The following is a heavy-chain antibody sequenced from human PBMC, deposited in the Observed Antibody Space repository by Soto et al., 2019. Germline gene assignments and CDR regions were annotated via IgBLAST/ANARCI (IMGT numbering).Heavy chain of an antibody. CDR2: INHSGST. CDR1: GGPFGGFR. J-gene: IGHJ5*02. D-gene: IGHD6-19*01. V-gene: IGHV4-34*01. Sequence: QVRLQESGPGLLTPSETLSVSCAVDGGPFGGFRWSWVRPSPGKRLEWILEINHSGSTNYNPSLKSRVTRSVDPAKNQVFLKLRSVTAADTAVYYCARTSGAVSGPVLDPWGQGTLVTVSS. CDR3: ARTSGAVSGPVLDP.